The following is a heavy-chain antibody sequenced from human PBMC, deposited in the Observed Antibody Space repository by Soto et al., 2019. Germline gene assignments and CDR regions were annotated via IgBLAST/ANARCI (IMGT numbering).Heavy chain of an antibody. D-gene: IGHD1-26*01. CDR2: ISGSGTGT. J-gene: IGHJ6*02. V-gene: IGHV3-23*04. CDR1: GFTFSSYA. Sequence: EGQLVESGGGLVQPGGSLRLSCEGSGFTFSSYALSWVRLRPGRGLEWVAGISGSGTGTNSADSVKGRFTITRDNSKTTGYLQMSSMTVEDTAVYSCAQERTGSNHYYRMAVWGQGTAVTVSS. CDR3: AQERTGSNHYYRMAV.